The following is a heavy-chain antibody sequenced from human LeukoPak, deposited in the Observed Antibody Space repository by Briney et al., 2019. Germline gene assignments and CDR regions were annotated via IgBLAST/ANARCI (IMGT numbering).Heavy chain of an antibody. Sequence: GGSLRLSCAASGFTFSSYNMNWVRQAPGKGLEWVSYIISTGNTIYYADSVKGRFTISRDNAKSSLYLQMNSLRAEDTAVYYCARDTLWSGSAPNAFDIWGQGTRVTVYS. J-gene: IGHJ3*02. CDR2: IISTGNTI. D-gene: IGHD1-26*01. V-gene: IGHV3-48*04. CDR1: GFTFSSYN. CDR3: ARDTLWSGSAPNAFDI.